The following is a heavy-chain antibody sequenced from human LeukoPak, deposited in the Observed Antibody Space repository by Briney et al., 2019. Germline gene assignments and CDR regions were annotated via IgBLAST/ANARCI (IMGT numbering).Heavy chain of an antibody. CDR1: GGAITGYY. CDR3: ARDTGTWYFDL. Sequence: SETLSLTCTVSGGAITGYYWSWIRQPPGKGLEWIGYIYYSGSTNYNPSLKSRVTMSVDTSKKQFSLKLSSVTAADTAVYYCARDTGTWYFDLWGRGTLVTVSS. J-gene: IGHJ2*01. V-gene: IGHV4-59*01. CDR2: IYYSGST. D-gene: IGHD4-17*01.